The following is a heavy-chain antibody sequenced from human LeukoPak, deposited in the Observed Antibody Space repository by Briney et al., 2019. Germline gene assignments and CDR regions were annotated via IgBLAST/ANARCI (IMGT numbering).Heavy chain of an antibody. Sequence: GGTLRLSCAASGFTFSGFAMSWVRQAPGKGLEWVSAISGSGGSTYYADSVKGRFTISRDNSKNTLYLQMNSLRAEDTAVYYCAKSRVTGDAFDIWGQGTMVTVSS. CDR1: GFTFSGFA. J-gene: IGHJ3*02. CDR2: ISGSGGST. D-gene: IGHD2-21*02. CDR3: AKSRVTGDAFDI. V-gene: IGHV3-23*01.